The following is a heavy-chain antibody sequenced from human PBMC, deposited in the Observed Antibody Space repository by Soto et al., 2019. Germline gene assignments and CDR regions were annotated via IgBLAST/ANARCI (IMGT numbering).Heavy chain of an antibody. Sequence: QVQLVQSGAEVKKPGSSVKVSCKASGGTFSSYAISWVRQAPGQGLEWMGGIIPIFGTANYAQKFQGRVTITADESTSTAYMELSSLRSEDKAVYYCARVYCSGGSCYPSRDYDYYYGMDVWGQGTTVTVSS. CDR1: GGTFSSYA. CDR2: IIPIFGTA. J-gene: IGHJ6*02. CDR3: ARVYCSGGSCYPSRDYDYYYGMDV. V-gene: IGHV1-69*01. D-gene: IGHD2-15*01.